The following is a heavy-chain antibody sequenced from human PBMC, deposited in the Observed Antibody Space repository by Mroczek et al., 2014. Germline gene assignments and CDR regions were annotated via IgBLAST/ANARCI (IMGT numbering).Heavy chain of an antibody. D-gene: IGHD3-3*01. CDR1: GYTFTGYY. Sequence: VQLVETGAEVKKPGASVKVSCKASGYTFTGYYMHWVRQAPGQGLEWMGWINPNSGGTNYAQKFQGRVTMTRDTSISTAYMELSRLRSDDTAVYYCARDPRAYDFWSGDYYMDVVGQRDHGH. V-gene: IGHV1-2*02. CDR2: INPNSGGT. CDR3: ARDPRAYDFWSGDYYMDV. J-gene: IGHJ6*03.